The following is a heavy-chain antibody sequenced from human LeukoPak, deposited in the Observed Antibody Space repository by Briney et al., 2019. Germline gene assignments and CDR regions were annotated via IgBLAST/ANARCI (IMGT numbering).Heavy chain of an antibody. D-gene: IGHD6-19*01. V-gene: IGHV4-59*01. CDR3: ARDRVYSSGWYDFDY. J-gene: IGHJ4*02. CDR1: GGSISSYY. Sequence: SETLSLTCTVSGGSISSYYWSWIRQPPGKGLEWIGYIYYSGSTNYNPSLKSRVTISVDTSKNQFSLKLSSVTAADTAVYYCARDRVYSSGWYDFDYWGQGTLVTVSS. CDR2: IYYSGST.